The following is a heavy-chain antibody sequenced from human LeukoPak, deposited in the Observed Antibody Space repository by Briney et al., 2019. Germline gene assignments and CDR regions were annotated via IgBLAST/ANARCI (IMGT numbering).Heavy chain of an antibody. CDR1: GGTFSSYA. J-gene: IGHJ5*02. V-gene: IGHV1-69*01. CDR3: ARELHVGSSSWYDV. CDR2: INTISGKP. Sequence: ASVKVSCKASGGTFSSYAISWVRQAPGQGLEWMGWINTISGKPNYAQKFTGRVTITADESASTAYLQLSSLKSEDTAVYYCARELHVGSSSWYDVWGQGTLVTVFS. D-gene: IGHD6-13*01.